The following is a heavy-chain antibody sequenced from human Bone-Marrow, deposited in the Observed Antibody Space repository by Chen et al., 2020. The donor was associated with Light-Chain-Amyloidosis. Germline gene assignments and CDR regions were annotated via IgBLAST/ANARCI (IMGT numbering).Heavy chain of an antibody. CDR2: IYPGDSDT. Sequence: EVQVVQSGAEVKKPGESLKISCKASGYPFTLYCIGWVRQMSGKGLEWMGTIYPGDSDTNYTPSVQGQVTISADNANSSAYLEWSSLKAADTAMYYCARGAPGTSGTMCEGTFDIWGQGTMVTVSS. D-gene: IGHD1-1*01. V-gene: IGHV5-51*01. J-gene: IGHJ3*02. CDR1: GYPFTLYC. CDR3: ARGAPGTSGTMCEGTFDI.